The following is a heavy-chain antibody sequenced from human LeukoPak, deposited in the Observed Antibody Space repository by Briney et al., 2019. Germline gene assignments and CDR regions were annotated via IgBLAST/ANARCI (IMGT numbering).Heavy chain of an antibody. Sequence: GGSLRLSCAASEFTLSSYWMAWVRQAPGRGLAWVANIKQDGSEKYYVDSVKGRFTISRDNARNSLYLQMNSLRAEDTAIFYCARVNPLMAPGAFDIWGQGTMVAVSS. J-gene: IGHJ3*02. V-gene: IGHV3-7*01. CDR1: EFTLSSYW. CDR2: IKQDGSEK. D-gene: IGHD2-8*01. CDR3: ARVNPLMAPGAFDI.